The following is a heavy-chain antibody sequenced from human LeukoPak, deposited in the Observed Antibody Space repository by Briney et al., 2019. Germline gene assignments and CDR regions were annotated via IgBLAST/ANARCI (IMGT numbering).Heavy chain of an antibody. CDR3: ARDRGGYCSSTSCPLGFRFDP. V-gene: IGHV1-69*05. Sequence: SVKVSCKASGGTFSSYAISWVRQAPGQGLEWMGGIIPIFGTANYAQKFQGRVTITTDESTSTAYMELSSLRSEDTAVYYCARDRGGYCSSTSCPLGFRFDPWGQGTLVTVSS. CDR1: GGTFSSYA. D-gene: IGHD2-2*01. J-gene: IGHJ5*02. CDR2: IIPIFGTA.